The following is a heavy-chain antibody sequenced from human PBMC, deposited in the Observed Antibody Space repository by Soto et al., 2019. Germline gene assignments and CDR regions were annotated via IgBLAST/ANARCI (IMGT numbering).Heavy chain of an antibody. V-gene: IGHV4-59*01. CDR2: IYYNGST. D-gene: IGHD5-12*01. CDR1: GGSISSYC. CDR3: ARDRPASASGYPLSPPYYYYVMDV. Sequence: QVQLQESAPGLVKPSETLSLTCTVSGGSISSYCWSWIRQPPGKGMEWIGYIYYNGSTNYNPSLKSRVTISVDTSKNQFSLKLSSVTAADTAVYYCARDRPASASGYPLSPPYYYYVMDVWGQGTTVTVSS. J-gene: IGHJ6*02.